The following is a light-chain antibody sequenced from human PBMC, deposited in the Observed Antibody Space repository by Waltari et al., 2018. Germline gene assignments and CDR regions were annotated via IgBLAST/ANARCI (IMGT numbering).Light chain of an antibody. Sequence: EIVLTQSPDTLSLSPGERPTLPCRASQSVGYYLAWYQHKPGQAPRLLIHDASVRATGIPARFSGSGSGTDFTLTISRLEAEDFAVYFCLQRSNRPLTFGGGTKVEIK. CDR3: LQRSNRPLT. CDR1: QSVGYY. V-gene: IGKV3-11*01. CDR2: DAS. J-gene: IGKJ4*01.